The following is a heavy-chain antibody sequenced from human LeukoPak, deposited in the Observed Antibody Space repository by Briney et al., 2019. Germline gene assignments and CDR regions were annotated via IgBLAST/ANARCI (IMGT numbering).Heavy chain of an antibody. D-gene: IGHD6-19*01. CDR3: ARGLAPGWGYYHYYMDV. CDR2: INDSGRT. V-gene: IGHV4-34*01. CDR1: GGSFSVYY. Sequence: PSETLSLTCAAYGGSFSVYYWSWIRQPPGKGLEWIGEINDSGRTNYNPSLKSRVTISVDTSKNQFSLKLSSVTAADTAVYYCARGLAPGWGYYHYYMDVWGKGTTVTISS. J-gene: IGHJ6*03.